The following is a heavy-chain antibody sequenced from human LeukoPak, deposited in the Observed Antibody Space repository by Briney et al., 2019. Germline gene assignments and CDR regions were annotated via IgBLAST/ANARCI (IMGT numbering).Heavy chain of an antibody. J-gene: IGHJ3*02. CDR2: THTSGRT. D-gene: IGHD2-2*01. CDR3: ARTILPAQNAGAFDI. CDR1: GGSISSYY. V-gene: IGHV4-4*07. Sequence: SETLSLTCTVPGGSISSYYWSWIRQPAGKGLEFVGRTHTSGRTDYNPSLRGRLTMSLDTSQNQFSLRPTSVTAADTAVYYCARTILPAQNAGAFDIWGPGTMVTVAS.